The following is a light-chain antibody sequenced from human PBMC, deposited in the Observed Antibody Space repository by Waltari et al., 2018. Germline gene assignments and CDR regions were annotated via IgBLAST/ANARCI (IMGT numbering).Light chain of an antibody. CDR2: EAS. Sequence: RVMTQSPASLSVSPGERVTLSCRASQSVRSDLAWFQQKPGRAPRLLIHEASTRVTGIPPRFSASGSGTEFTLTINSLQSEDFAIYYCQQYNDWPYTFGQGSKLEIK. CDR1: QSVRSD. J-gene: IGKJ2*01. CDR3: QQYNDWPYT. V-gene: IGKV3D-15*01.